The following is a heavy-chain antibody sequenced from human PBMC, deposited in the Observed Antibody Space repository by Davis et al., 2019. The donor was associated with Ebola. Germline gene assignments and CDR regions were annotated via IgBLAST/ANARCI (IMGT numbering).Heavy chain of an antibody. CDR1: GFTFDDYA. V-gene: IGHV3-9*01. D-gene: IGHD3-10*01. CDR3: AKAGAQDYYGSGLRDWFDP. Sequence: SLKISCAASGFTFDDYAMHWVRQAPGKGLEWVSGISWNSGSIGYADSVKGRFTISRDNAKNSLYLQMNSLRAEDTALYYCAKAGAQDYYGSGLRDWFDPWGQGTLVTVSS. J-gene: IGHJ5*01. CDR2: ISWNSGSI.